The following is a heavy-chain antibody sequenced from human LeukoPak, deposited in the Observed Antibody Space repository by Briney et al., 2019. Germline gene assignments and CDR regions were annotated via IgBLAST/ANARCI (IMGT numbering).Heavy chain of an antibody. J-gene: IGHJ5*02. V-gene: IGHV3-66*02. CDR1: GITVSQND. D-gene: IGHD3-10*01. Sequence: GGALRLSCAVSGITVSQNDMSWVRQAPGGGLEGVWLIYTEGATHYADSVKGRFTISRDSSKNTVYLEVISLRPEDTAVYFCARDRAGRKPWVEFDPWGQGTLVTVSS. CDR2: IYTEGAT. CDR3: ARDRAGRKPWVEFDP.